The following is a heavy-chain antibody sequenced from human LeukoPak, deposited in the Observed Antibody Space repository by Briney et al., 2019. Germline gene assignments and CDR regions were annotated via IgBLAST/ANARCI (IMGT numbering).Heavy chain of an antibody. CDR1: GFTFRSYS. CDR3: ARDLGYYYDSSGYLYYFDY. Sequence: PGGSLRLSCAASGFTFRSYSMNWVRQAPGKGLEWVSSISSSSSYIYYADSVKGRFTISRDNAKNSLYLQMNSLRAEDTAVYYCARDLGYYYDSSGYLYYFDYWGQGTLVTVSS. D-gene: IGHD3-22*01. V-gene: IGHV3-21*01. J-gene: IGHJ4*02. CDR2: ISSSSSYI.